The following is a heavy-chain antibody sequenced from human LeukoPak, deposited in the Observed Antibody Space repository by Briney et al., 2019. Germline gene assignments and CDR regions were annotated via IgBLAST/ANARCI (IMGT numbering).Heavy chain of an antibody. CDR3: ATPASYSRIFDY. J-gene: IGHJ4*02. D-gene: IGHD6-13*01. Sequence: ASVKVSCKVSGYTLTELSMHWARQAPGKGLEWMGGFDPEDGETIYAQKFQGRVTMTEDTSTDTAYMELSSLRSEDTAVYYCATPASYSRIFDYWGQGTLVTVSS. CDR2: FDPEDGET. V-gene: IGHV1-24*01. CDR1: GYTLTELS.